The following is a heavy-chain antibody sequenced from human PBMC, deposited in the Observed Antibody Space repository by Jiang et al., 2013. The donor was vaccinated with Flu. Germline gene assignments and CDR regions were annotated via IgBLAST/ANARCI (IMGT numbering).Heavy chain of an antibody. D-gene: IGHD1-1*01. CDR1: GYTVQRLLV. CDR2: INPDSGGT. V-gene: IGHV1-2*04. J-gene: IGHJ3*02. CDR3: ARVQTGTGAFDI. Sequence: KKPGASVKVSCKASGYTVQRLLVYTGCVQAPGQGLEWMGWINPDSGGTSYAQKFQDWVTMTRDTSINTAYMELSRLRSDDTAVYYCARVQTGTGAFDIWGQGTMVTVS.